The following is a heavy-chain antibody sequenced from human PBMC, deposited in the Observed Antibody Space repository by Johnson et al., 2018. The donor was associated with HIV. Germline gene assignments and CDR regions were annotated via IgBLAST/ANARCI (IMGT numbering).Heavy chain of an antibody. J-gene: IGHJ3*02. V-gene: IGHV3-66*01. CDR2: INSGGST. CDR3: ARACRDGYTCDAFDI. CDR1: GFTVSSNY. D-gene: IGHD5-24*01. Sequence: EVQVVESGGGLVQPGGSLRLSCAASGFTVSSNYMSWVRQGPGKGLEWVSVINSGGSTNYVDSVRGRFTISRDNSKNTLYLQMNSLRAEDTAVYYCARACRDGYTCDAFDIWGQGTMVTVSS.